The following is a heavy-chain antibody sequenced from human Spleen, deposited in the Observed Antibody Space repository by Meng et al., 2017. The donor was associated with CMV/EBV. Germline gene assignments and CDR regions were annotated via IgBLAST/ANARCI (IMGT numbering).Heavy chain of an antibody. CDR3: ARDVGSSSWYGAWFDP. Sequence: DSISSGDYYWSWIRQPPGKGLEWIGHIYYSGSTYYNPSFKSRATISVDTSKKHFSLNLNAVTAADTAVYYCARDVGSSSWYGAWFDPWGQGTLVTVSS. J-gene: IGHJ5*02. CDR2: IYYSGST. CDR1: DSISSGDYY. D-gene: IGHD6-13*01. V-gene: IGHV4-30-4*08.